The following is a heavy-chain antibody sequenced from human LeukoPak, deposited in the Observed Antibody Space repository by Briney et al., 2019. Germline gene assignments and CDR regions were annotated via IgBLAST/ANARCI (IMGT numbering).Heavy chain of an antibody. CDR1: GFTFSSYA. CDR2: ISGSGGRT. J-gene: IGHJ4*02. CDR3: AKTPDIVVVPAVTFDY. Sequence: GGSLRLSCAASGFTFSSYAMSWVRQAPGKGLEWVSAISGSGGRTYYADSVKGRFTISRDNSKNTLYLQMNSLRAEDTAVYYCAKTPDIVVVPAVTFDYWGQGTLVTVSS. V-gene: IGHV3-23*01. D-gene: IGHD2-2*01.